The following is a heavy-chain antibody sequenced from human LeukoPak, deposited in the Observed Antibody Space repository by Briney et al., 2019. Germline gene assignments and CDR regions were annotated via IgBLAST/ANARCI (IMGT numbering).Heavy chain of an antibody. Sequence: SGGSLRLSCAASGFTFSSYAMSWVRQAPGKGLEWVSAISGSGGSTYYADSVKGRFTISRDNSKNTLYLQMNSLRAEDTAVYYCAKPHYRDYDSSGYRARFDYWGQGTLVTVSS. CDR3: AKPHYRDYDSSGYRARFDY. CDR2: ISGSGGST. J-gene: IGHJ4*02. V-gene: IGHV3-23*01. D-gene: IGHD3-22*01. CDR1: GFTFSSYA.